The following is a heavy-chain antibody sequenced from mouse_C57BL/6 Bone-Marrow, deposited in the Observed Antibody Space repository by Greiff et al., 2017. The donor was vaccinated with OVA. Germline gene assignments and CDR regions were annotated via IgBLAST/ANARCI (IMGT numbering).Heavy chain of an antibody. CDR2: IDPENGDT. CDR1: GFNIKDDY. CDR3: TSYGSSYYYFDY. V-gene: IGHV14-4*01. D-gene: IGHD1-1*01. J-gene: IGHJ2*01. Sequence: EVQLQQSGAELVRPGASVKLSCTASGFNIKDDYMHWVKQRPEQGLEWIGWIDPENGDTEYASKFQGKATITADTSSNTAYLQLSSLTSADTAVYYCTSYGSSYYYFDYWGQGTTLTVSS.